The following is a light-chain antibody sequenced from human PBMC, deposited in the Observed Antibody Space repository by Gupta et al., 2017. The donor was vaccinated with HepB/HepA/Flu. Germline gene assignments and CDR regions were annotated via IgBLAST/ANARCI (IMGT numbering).Light chain of an antibody. Sequence: EIVMTQSPTTLSVSTGERATLSCRASQSISSNLAWYQQKPGQAPRLLISGASTRATGVPARFRGSGSWTEFTLTISTLQSEDFALYYCQQYNDWPRTFGQGTKVEIK. V-gene: IGKV3-15*01. J-gene: IGKJ1*01. CDR3: QQYNDWPRT. CDR1: QSISSN. CDR2: GAS.